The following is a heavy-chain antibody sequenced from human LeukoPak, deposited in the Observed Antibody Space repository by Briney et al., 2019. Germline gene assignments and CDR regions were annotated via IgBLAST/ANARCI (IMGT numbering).Heavy chain of an antibody. CDR3: ARGRADISPAFDY. V-gene: IGHV4-30-2*01. CDR2: MYRSGST. Sequence: PSQTLSLTCAVSGGSISGGGYSWSWIRQPPGKGLEWIGYMYRSGSTFYNPSLKSRVTISVDTPKNHFPLKLSSVTAADTAVYYCARGRADISPAFDYWGQGILVTVSS. J-gene: IGHJ4*02. D-gene: IGHD2-15*01. CDR1: GGSISGGGYS.